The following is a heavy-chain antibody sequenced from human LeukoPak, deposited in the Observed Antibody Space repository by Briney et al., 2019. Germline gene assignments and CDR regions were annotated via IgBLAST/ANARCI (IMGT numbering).Heavy chain of an antibody. J-gene: IGHJ6*03. CDR1: GGSFSGYY. CDR2: INHSGST. D-gene: IGHD2-2*01. CDR3: ARVGYCSSTSCHEDMDV. V-gene: IGHV4-34*01. Sequence: SETLSLTCAVYGGSFSGYYWSWIRQPPGKGLEWIGEINHSGSTNYNPSLKSRVTISVDTSKNQFSLKLSSVTAADTAVYYCARVGYCSSTSCHEDMDVWGKGTTVTVSS.